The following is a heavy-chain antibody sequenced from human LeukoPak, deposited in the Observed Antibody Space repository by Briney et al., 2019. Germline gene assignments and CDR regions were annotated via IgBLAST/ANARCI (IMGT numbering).Heavy chain of an antibody. CDR1: GFTFSSYG. D-gene: IGHD6-19*01. V-gene: IGHV3-30*03. J-gene: IGHJ4*02. CDR2: ISYDGSNK. CDR3: ARAGIAVDYRGFDY. Sequence: PGRSLRLSSAASGFTFSSYGMHWVRQGPGKGLEWVAVISYDGSNKYYADSVKGRFTISRDNSKNTLYVQMNSLRGEDTAVYYCARAGIAVDYRGFDYWGQGTLVTVSS.